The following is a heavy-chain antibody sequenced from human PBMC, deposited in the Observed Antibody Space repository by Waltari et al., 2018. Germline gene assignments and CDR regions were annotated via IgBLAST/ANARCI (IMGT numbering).Heavy chain of an antibody. CDR3: ALQGGYDDDY. D-gene: IGHD5-12*01. J-gene: IGHJ4*02. Sequence: EVQLVESGGGLVKPGGSLRLSCAASGCTFSSYSMNWARQVPGKGLEWVSSISSSSSYIYYADSVKGRFTISRDNAKNSLYLQMNSLRAEDTAVYYCALQGGYDDDYWGQGTLVTVSS. V-gene: IGHV3-21*01. CDR1: GCTFSSYS. CDR2: ISSSSSYI.